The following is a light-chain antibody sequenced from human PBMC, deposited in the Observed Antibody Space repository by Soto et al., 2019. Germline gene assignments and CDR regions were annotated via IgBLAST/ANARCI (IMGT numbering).Light chain of an antibody. J-gene: IGLJ2*01. V-gene: IGLV1-47*02. Sequence: QSVLTQPPSVSGTPGQRVTISCSGISSNVGSDFVYWYQQVPGTAPKLLIYDNDLWPSGVPDRFSGSKSATSASLAISGLRSEDEADYYCAAWDDSLSGHVVFGGGTKVTVL. CDR3: AAWDDSLSGHVV. CDR2: DND. CDR1: SSNVGSDF.